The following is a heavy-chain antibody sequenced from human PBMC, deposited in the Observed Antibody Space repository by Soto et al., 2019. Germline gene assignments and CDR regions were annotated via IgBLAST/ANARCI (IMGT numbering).Heavy chain of an antibody. Sequence: QVQLVQSGAEVKKPGSSVKVSCKASGGTFSSYAISWVRQAPGQGLEWMGGIIPIFGTANYAQKFQGRVTITADESTSTAYMELSSLRSDDTAVYYCTLITGTWLDYYYYGMDVWGQGTTVTVSS. CDR2: IIPIFGTA. V-gene: IGHV1-69*01. CDR1: GGTFSSYA. J-gene: IGHJ6*02. CDR3: TLITGTWLDYYYYGMDV. D-gene: IGHD1-20*01.